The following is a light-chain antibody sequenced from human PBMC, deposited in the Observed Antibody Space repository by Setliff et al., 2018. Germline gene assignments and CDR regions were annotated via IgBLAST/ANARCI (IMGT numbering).Light chain of an antibody. CDR3: QTWGTGFWA. CDR2: LNSDGSH. CDR1: SGHSSYA. Sequence: QPVLTQSPSASASLGASVKLTCTLSSGHSSYAIAWHQQQPEKGPRYLMKLNSDGSHSKGDGIPDRFSGSSSGAERYLTISSLQSEDEADYYCQTWGTGFWAFGGGTKVTVL. J-gene: IGLJ3*02. V-gene: IGLV4-69*01.